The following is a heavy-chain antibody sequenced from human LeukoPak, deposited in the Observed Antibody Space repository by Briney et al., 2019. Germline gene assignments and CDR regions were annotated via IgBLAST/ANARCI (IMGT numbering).Heavy chain of an antibody. Sequence: PSETLSLTCTVSGGSISSYYWNWIRQPAGQGLELIGRIYTSGSTNYNPSLKSRVTMSVDTSKNQFSLKLSSVTAADTAVYYCASDRVGATYDPWGQGTLVNVSS. V-gene: IGHV4-4*07. CDR3: ASDRVGATYDP. J-gene: IGHJ5*02. CDR2: IYTSGST. CDR1: GGSISSYY. D-gene: IGHD1-26*01.